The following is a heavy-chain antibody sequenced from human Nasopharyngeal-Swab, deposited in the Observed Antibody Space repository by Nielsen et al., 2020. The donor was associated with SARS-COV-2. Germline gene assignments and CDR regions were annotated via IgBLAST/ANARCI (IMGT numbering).Heavy chain of an antibody. CDR1: GFTFGDYA. CDR3: ARGGCNSGNCHSPDWFDP. CDR2: SRKKGYGGTT. J-gene: IGHJ5*02. V-gene: IGHV3-49*04. Sequence: GGSLRLSCASSGFTFGDYAMTWVRQVPGKGLEWLGFSRKKGYGGTTEYAASVRGRFTISRDESKSSAYLQIDRLNSEDTAVYYCARGGCNSGNCHSPDWFDPWGQGTLVTVSS. D-gene: IGHD2-15*01.